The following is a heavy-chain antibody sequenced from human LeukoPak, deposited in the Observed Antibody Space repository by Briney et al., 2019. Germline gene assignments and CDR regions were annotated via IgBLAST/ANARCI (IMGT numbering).Heavy chain of an antibody. J-gene: IGHJ1*01. D-gene: IGHD2/OR15-2a*01. CDR3: ANTNQVALEYYFQH. CDR2: ISGSGGST. CDR1: GFTFSSYA. Sequence: GGSLRLYCAASGFTFSSYAMSWVRQAPGKGLEWVSAISGSGGSTYYADSVKGRFTISRDNSKNTLYLQMNSLRAEDTAVYYCANTNQVALEYYFQHWGQGTLVTVSS. V-gene: IGHV3-23*01.